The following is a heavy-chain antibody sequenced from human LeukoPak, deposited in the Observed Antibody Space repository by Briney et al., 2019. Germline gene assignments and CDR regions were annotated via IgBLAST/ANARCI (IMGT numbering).Heavy chain of an antibody. D-gene: IGHD3-22*01. V-gene: IGHV4-59*01. CDR3: ARGGWNKFDY. CDR1: GFTFSDYY. J-gene: IGHJ4*02. CDR2: IFYSGTT. Sequence: LRLSCAASGFTFSDYYMSWIRQAPGKGLEWIGFIFYSGTTNYNPSLKSRVTISVDTSKNRFSLKLSSVTAADTAVYYRARGGWNKFDYWGQGTLVTVSS.